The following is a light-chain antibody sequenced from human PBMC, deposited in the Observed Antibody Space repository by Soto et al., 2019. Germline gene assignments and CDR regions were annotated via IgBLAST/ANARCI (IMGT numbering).Light chain of an antibody. V-gene: IGKV1-17*01. Sequence: DIQMTKSPSSLSASVGDRVTITCRASQGISNDLGWYQQKPWKAPKPLIYAASSLQSGFPSRFRGSGSGTEFTLTISRLQPEDFANYYCLQKNSYPLTFGGGTQVEI. CDR2: AAS. CDR3: LQKNSYPLT. J-gene: IGKJ4*01. CDR1: QGISND.